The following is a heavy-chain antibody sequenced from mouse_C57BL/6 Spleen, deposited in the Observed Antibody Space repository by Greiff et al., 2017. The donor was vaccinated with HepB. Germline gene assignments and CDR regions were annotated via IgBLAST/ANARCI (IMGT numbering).Heavy chain of an antibody. CDR3: VRKGGSYAMCY. V-gene: IGHV2-2*01. J-gene: IGHJ4*01. CDR2: IWSGGST. CDR1: GFSLTSYG. Sequence: VQLQQSGPGLVQPSQSLSITCTVSGFSLTSYGVHWVRQSPGKGLEWLGVIWSGGSTDYNAAFISRLSISKDKSKSQVFFKMNSLQADDTAIYYCVRKGGSYAMCYWGQGTSVTVSS.